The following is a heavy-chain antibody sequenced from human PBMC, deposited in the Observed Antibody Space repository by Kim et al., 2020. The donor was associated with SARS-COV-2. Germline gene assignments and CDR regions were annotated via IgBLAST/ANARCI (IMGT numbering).Heavy chain of an antibody. D-gene: IGHD3-3*01. J-gene: IGHJ5*02. CDR3: ARAPVVDFWSGQEGSNWFDP. V-gene: IGHV4-39*01. Sequence: SETLSLTCTVSGGSISSSSYYWGWIRQPPGKGLEWIGSIYYSGSTYYNPSLKSRVTISVDTSKNQFSLKLSSVTAADTAVYYCARAPVVDFWSGQEGSNWFDPWGQGTLVTVSS. CDR1: GGSISSSSYY. CDR2: IYYSGST.